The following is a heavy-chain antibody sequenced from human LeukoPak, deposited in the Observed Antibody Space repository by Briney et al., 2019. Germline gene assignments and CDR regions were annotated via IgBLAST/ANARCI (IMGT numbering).Heavy chain of an antibody. D-gene: IGHD2-15*01. CDR2: IDTAGDT. CDR1: GFTFSSYD. Sequence: GGSLRLSCAASGFTFSSYDMHWVRQATGKGLEWVSAIDTAGDTYYPGSVKGRFTISRENAKNSLYLQMNSLRAGDTAVYYCARSRGYCSGGSCYIYYMDVWGKGTTVTVSS. J-gene: IGHJ6*03. CDR3: ARSRGYCSGGSCYIYYMDV. V-gene: IGHV3-13*01.